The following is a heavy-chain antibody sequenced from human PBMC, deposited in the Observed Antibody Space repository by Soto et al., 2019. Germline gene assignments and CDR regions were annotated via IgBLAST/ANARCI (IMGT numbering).Heavy chain of an antibody. Sequence: QVQLQESGPGLVKPSGTLSLTCTVSHASIISRKWWTWVRQPPGTGLEWIGEIYHRGSINHNPSLKSRVTMSVDKSNNQFSLKMTAVTSAYTAVYYCASKFGELLADAFDIWGQVTVVTVSA. CDR3: ASKFGELLADAFDI. V-gene: IGHV4-4*02. CDR2: IYHRGSI. CDR1: HASIISRKW. D-gene: IGHD3-10*01. J-gene: IGHJ3*02.